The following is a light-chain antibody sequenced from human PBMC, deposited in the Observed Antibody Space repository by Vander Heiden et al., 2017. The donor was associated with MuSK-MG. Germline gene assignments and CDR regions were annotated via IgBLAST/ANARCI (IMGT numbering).Light chain of an antibody. V-gene: IGKV1-33*01. CDR1: QGIRNS. J-gene: IGKJ4*01. Sequence: DIQMTQSPSALSASVGDRVTITCQASQGIRNSLSWYQQKPGLAPKLLIYDASNLEPGVPARFSGSGSGTDFSLSIASLEAEDFAVYYCRQDEVLPLTFGGGTKLDMK. CDR3: RQDEVLPLT. CDR2: DAS.